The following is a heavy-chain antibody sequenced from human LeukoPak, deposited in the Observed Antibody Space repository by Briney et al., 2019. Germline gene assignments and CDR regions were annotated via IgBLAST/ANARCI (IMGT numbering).Heavy chain of an antibody. CDR2: FSHSGNS. CDR1: GYSISSDYF. V-gene: IGHV4-38-2*02. CDR3: VRHYSSAWFFAY. D-gene: IGHD6-13*01. Sequence: ASETRSLTCTVSGYSISSDYFWGWIRQPPGKGLEWIGSFSHSGNSYYSPSLKSRVTISVDTSKNQFSLNLKSVTAADTALYYCVRHYSSAWFFAYWGQGSLVTVSS. J-gene: IGHJ4*02.